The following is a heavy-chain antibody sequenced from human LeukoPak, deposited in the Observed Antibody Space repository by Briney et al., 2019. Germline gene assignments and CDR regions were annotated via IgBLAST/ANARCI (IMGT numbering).Heavy chain of an antibody. J-gene: IGHJ5*02. V-gene: IGHV3-66*01. D-gene: IGHD3-3*01. Sequence: PGGSLRLSCAASGFTVSSNYMSWVRQAPGKGLEWVSVIYSGGSTYYADSVKGRFTISRDNSKNTLYLQMNSLRAEDTAVYYCAREYDFWSGYSNWFDPWGQGTPVTVSS. CDR1: GFTVSSNY. CDR3: AREYDFWSGYSNWFDP. CDR2: IYSGGST.